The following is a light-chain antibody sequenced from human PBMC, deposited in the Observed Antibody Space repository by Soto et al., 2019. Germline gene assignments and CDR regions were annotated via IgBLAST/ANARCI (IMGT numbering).Light chain of an antibody. J-gene: IGKJ4*01. CDR1: QSINRH. CDR2: DAS. CDR3: QQRSNWPLT. Sequence: EIVLTQSPATLSLSPGERATLSCRASQSINRHLVWYQQKPGQAPRLLMSDASNRATDIPARFSGSGSGTDFTLSISSLEPEDFAVYYCQQRSNWPLTFGGGTKVEIK. V-gene: IGKV3-11*01.